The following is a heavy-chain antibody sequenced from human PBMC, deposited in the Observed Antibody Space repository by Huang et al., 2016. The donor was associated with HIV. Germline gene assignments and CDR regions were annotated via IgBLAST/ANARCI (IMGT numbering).Heavy chain of an antibody. CDR1: GYTFTSYA. CDR3: ARVALYNPMTTEYSP. V-gene: IGHV1-3*01. Sequence: QVQLVQSGAEVKKPGASVKVSCKASGYTFTSYAMHLVRQAPGQRLEWMGWINAGNGNTKYSQKFQGGVTVTRDTSARTAYMELSSLRSEDTAVYYCARVALYNPMTTEYSPWGQGTLVTVSS. J-gene: IGHJ5*02. D-gene: IGHD4-4*01. CDR2: INAGNGNT.